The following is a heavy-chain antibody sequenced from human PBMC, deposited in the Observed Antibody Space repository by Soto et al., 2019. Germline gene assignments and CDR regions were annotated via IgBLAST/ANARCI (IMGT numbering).Heavy chain of an antibody. CDR1: GGSISSDSYY. CDR2: IYFSGNT. J-gene: IGHJ4*02. D-gene: IGHD5-12*01. CDR3: ARRVIVATLDY. Sequence: PSETLSLTCTVSGGSISSDSYYWGWIRQPPGKGLEWIGSIYFSGNTFYNPPLKSRVTISMDTSKNQFSLKLSSVTAADTAVYYCARRVIVATLDYWGQGTLVTVSS. V-gene: IGHV4-39*01.